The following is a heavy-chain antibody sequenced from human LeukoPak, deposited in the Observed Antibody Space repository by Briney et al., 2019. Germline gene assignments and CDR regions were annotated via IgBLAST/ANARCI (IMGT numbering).Heavy chain of an antibody. D-gene: IGHD6-13*01. Sequence: PSETLSLTCTVSGFSISSVYYWGWIRQPPGKGLEWIGSIYHSGSTYYNPSLKSRVTISVDTSKNQFSLKLSSVTAADTAVYYCARWRSSWYGDYWGQGTLVTVSS. CDR2: IYHSGST. CDR1: GFSISSVYY. CDR3: ARWRSSWYGDY. V-gene: IGHV4-38-2*02. J-gene: IGHJ4*02.